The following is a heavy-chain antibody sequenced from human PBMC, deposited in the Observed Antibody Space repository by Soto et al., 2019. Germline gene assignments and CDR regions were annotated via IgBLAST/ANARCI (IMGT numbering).Heavy chain of an antibody. CDR3: ARGLIIRRKIVVVPAAHNWFDP. J-gene: IGHJ5*02. D-gene: IGHD2-2*01. CDR2: INHSGST. Sequence: SETLSLTCAVYGGSFSGYYWSWIRQPPGKGLEWIGEINHSGSTNYNPSLKSRVTISVDTSKNQFSLKLSSVTAADTAVYYCARGLIIRRKIVVVPAAHNWFDPWGQGTLVTVSS. CDR1: GGSFSGYY. V-gene: IGHV4-34*01.